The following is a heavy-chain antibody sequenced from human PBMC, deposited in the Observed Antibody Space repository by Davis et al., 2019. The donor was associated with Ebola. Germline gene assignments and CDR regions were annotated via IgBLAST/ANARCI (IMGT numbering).Heavy chain of an antibody. CDR3: ARVGNSMSPGYYYYYGMDV. V-gene: IGHV3-53*01. J-gene: IGHJ6*04. CDR2: IYSGGST. Sequence: GESLKISCAASGFTVSSNYMSWVRQAPGKGLEWVSVIYSGGSTYYADSVKGRFTISRDNSKNTLYLQMNSLRAEDTAVYYCARVGNSMSPGYYYYYGMDVWGKGTTVTVSS. CDR1: GFTVSSNY. D-gene: IGHD6-13*01.